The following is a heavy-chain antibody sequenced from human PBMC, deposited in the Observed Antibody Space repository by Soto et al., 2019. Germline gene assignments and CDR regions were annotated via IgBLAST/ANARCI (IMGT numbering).Heavy chain of an antibody. J-gene: IGHJ4*02. Sequence: SETLSLTCTVSGGSMRNYFWTWIRQPPGKGLEWIGYIHYSGTTSFFPSYNPSLRSRVTISEDASKNQFSLKLLSVTTADTAVYFCAAGEASSRNLAPYYLDFWGQGTLVTVSS. CDR1: GGSMRNYF. D-gene: IGHD6-13*01. CDR3: AAGEASSRNLAPYYLDF. V-gene: IGHV4-59*01. CDR2: IHYSGTT.